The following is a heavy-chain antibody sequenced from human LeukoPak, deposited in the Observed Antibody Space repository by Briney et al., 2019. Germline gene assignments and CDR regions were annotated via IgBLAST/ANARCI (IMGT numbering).Heavy chain of an antibody. CDR2: VNRDGSET. J-gene: IGHJ3*02. V-gene: IGHV3-7*03. D-gene: IGHD3-3*02. Sequence: GGSLRLSCAASGFALSSHWMTWVRQVPGRGPEWVANVNRDGSETYYLDSVKGRFTISKDNAKNSLYLQMNSLRAEDTAVYYCAGLASRPIWGRGTMVTVSS. CDR3: AGLASRPI. CDR1: GFALSSHW.